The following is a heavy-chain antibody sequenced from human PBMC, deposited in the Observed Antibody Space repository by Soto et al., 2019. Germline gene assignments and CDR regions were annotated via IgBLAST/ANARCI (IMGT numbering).Heavy chain of an antibody. V-gene: IGHV4-39*01. CDR2: IYYSGST. J-gene: IGHJ4*02. Sequence: SETLSLTCTVSGGSISGSSYYWGWIRQPPGKGLEWIGSIYYSGSTYYNPSLKSRVTISVDTSKNQFSLKLSSVTAADTAVYYCARQTDIVLMVYANYFDYWGQGTLVTVSS. D-gene: IGHD2-8*01. CDR3: ARQTDIVLMVYANYFDY. CDR1: GGSISGSSYY.